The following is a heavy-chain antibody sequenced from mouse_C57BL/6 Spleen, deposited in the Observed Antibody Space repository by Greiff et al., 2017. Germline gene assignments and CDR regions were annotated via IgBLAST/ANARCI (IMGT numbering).Heavy chain of an antibody. J-gene: IGHJ3*01. D-gene: IGHD2-4*01. V-gene: IGHV1-39*01. CDR1: GYSFTDYN. CDR2: INPDYGTT. Sequence: EVQLQQSGPELVKPGASVKISCKASGYSFTDYNINWVKQSNGKSLEWIGVINPDYGTTSYTEKFKGKATLTVDQSSSTAYMQLNSLTSEDAAVYYCAKENDYDGGGLEYWGQGTLVTVSA. CDR3: AKENDYDGGGLEY.